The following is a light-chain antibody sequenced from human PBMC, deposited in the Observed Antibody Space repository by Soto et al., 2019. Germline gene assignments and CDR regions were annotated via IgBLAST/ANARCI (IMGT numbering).Light chain of an antibody. CDR1: QSISNF. CDR3: QQSYTTPYT. V-gene: IGKV1-39*01. CDR2: AAS. J-gene: IGKJ2*01. Sequence: DIQMTQSPSSLSAYVGDRVTITCRASQSISNFLNWYQQKPGKAPELLIYAASSLHSGVPSRFSGSGSGTTVTLTSSSLQPEDFATYSCQQSYTTPYTFGQGTKLEIK.